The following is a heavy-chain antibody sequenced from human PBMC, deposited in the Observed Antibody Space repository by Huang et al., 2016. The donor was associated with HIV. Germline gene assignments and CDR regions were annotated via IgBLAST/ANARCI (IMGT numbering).Heavy chain of an antibody. V-gene: IGHV1-18*01. Sequence: QIQLVQSGPEVKQPGASVKVSCKASGYTFSIYGISWVRQAPGQGPAWMGWVSAYSGYTNYSQKFQGRGTMTADTSASTAYMDLRSLTSDDTAVYYCARVPSDHFSDYWGQGTLVTVSS. CDR1: GYTFSIYG. CDR2: VSAYSGYT. CDR3: ARVPSDHFSDY. J-gene: IGHJ4*02.